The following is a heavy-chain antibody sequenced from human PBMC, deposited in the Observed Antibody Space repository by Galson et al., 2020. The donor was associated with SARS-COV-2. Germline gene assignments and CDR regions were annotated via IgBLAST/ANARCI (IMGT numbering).Heavy chain of an antibody. CDR2: ISGSGATT. J-gene: IGHJ4*02. Sequence: TGGSLRLSCAAPGFTFTTYAMSWVRQAPGKGLEWVATISGSGATTYYADSAKGRFTISKDNSKNTLNLQINSLRLEDTAVYYCAKSSERVSITVYVVSFPEHFDYWGPGTLVTVSS. CDR3: AKSSERVSITVYVVSFPEHFDY. V-gene: IGHV3-23*01. CDR1: GFTFTTYA. D-gene: IGHD3-22*01.